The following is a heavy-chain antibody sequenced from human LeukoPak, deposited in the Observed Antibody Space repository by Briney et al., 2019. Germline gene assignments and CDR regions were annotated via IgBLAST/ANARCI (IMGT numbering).Heavy chain of an antibody. J-gene: IGHJ4*02. Sequence: SVKVSCKASGGTFSSYAFSWVRQAPGQGLEWMGGIIPIVGTTNYAQMFQGRVTITADESTSTAYMELSSLRSEDTAVYYCARGTFGPFDYWGQGTLVTVSS. D-gene: IGHD3-10*01. CDR1: GGTFSSYA. CDR2: IIPIVGTT. V-gene: IGHV1-69*13. CDR3: ARGTFGPFDY.